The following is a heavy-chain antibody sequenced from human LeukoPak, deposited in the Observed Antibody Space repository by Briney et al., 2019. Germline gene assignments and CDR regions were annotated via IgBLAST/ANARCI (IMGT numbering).Heavy chain of an antibody. Sequence: SVKVSCKASGGTFSSYAISWVRQAPGQGLEWMGGIIPIFGTANYAQKFQGRVTITADESTSTAYMELSSLRSEDTAVYYCARERDCSSTSCNLDYWGQGTLVTVSS. V-gene: IGHV1-69*13. CDR2: IIPIFGTA. J-gene: IGHJ4*02. D-gene: IGHD2-2*01. CDR3: ARERDCSSTSCNLDY. CDR1: GGTFSSYA.